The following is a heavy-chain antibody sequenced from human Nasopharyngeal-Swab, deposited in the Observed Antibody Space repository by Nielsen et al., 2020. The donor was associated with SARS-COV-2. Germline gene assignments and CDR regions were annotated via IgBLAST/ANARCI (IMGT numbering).Heavy chain of an antibody. CDR3: ARAEGHYDSSGYYRPALFDY. D-gene: IGHD3-22*01. CDR2: IYYSGST. Sequence: WIRQPPGKGLEWIGSIYYSGSTYYNPSLKSRVTISVDTSKNQFSLKLSSVTAADTAVYYCARAEGHYDSSGYYRPALFDYWGQGTLVTVSS. J-gene: IGHJ4*02. V-gene: IGHV4-39*07.